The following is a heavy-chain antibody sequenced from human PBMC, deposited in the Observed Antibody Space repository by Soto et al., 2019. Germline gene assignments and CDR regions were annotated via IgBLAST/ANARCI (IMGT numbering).Heavy chain of an antibody. Sequence: QVQLVQSGAEVKKPGSSVKVSCKGSGGNRYTITWVRQAPGQGLEWMGRIIPMFGIATYAQNFQGRVTIRPDKATSTANRELSRLRAEATAVYYCARDSGRSDVVPATISAMDVWGQGTTVTVSS. D-gene: IGHD2-2*01. CDR1: GGNRYT. CDR3: ARDSGRSDVVPATISAMDV. V-gene: IGHV1-69*08. J-gene: IGHJ6*02. CDR2: IIPMFGIA.